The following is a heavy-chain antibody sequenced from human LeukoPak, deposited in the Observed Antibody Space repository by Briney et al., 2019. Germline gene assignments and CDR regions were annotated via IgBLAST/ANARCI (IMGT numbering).Heavy chain of an antibody. J-gene: IGHJ4*02. V-gene: IGHV4-34*01. CDR2: INHSGST. CDR1: GGSFSGYY. D-gene: IGHD6-6*01. Sequence: SETLSLTCAVYGGSFSGYYWSWIRQPPGKGLEWIGEINHSGSTNYNPSLKSRVTISVDTSKNQFSLKLSSVTAADTAVYYCECRAARLDYWGQGTLVTVSS. CDR3: ECRAARLDY.